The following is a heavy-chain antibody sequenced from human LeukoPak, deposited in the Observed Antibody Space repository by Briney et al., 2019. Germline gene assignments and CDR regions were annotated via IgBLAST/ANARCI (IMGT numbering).Heavy chain of an antibody. CDR3: ARGGTGWYLYDG. Sequence: SGGSLRLSCAASGFTLTSNYVTWVPQAPGEGREWGSVIYTSGNAYYADSVKGRFTISRNISKNPLYLQMNSLRAEDTAVYCCARGGTGWYLYDGWGQGTLVTVSS. CDR1: GFTLTSNY. CDR2: IYTSGNA. V-gene: IGHV3-66*01. D-gene: IGHD6-19*01. J-gene: IGHJ4*02.